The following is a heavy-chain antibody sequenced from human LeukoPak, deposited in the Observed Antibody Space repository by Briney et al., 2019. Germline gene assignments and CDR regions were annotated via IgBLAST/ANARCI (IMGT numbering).Heavy chain of an antibody. J-gene: IGHJ4*02. D-gene: IGHD3-10*01. V-gene: IGHV1-69*06. CDR1: GYTFTSYG. CDR3: ASDGGLGESSLDY. CDR2: IIPIFGTA. Sequence: ASVKVSCKASGYTFTSYGISWVRQAPGQGLEWMGGIIPIFGTANYAQKFQGRVTITADKSTSTSYMEVNSLRSEDTAVYYCASDGGLGESSLDYWGQGTPVTVSS.